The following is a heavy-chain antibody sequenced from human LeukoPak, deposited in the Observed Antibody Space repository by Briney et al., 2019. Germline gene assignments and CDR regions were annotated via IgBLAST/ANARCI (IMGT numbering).Heavy chain of an antibody. Sequence: GGSLRLSCVASGFSFSSFGMHWVRQAPGKGLEWVAVISYDGGNKFYADSVKGRFTISRDNSKNTLYLQMNSLRAEDTAVYYCAKAGYSSGWRNFDSWGQGTLVTVSS. CDR2: ISYDGGNK. J-gene: IGHJ4*02. CDR3: AKAGYSSGWRNFDS. D-gene: IGHD6-19*01. CDR1: GFSFSSFG. V-gene: IGHV3-30*18.